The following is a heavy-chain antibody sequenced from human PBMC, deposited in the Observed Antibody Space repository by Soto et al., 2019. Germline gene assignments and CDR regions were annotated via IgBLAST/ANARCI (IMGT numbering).Heavy chain of an antibody. CDR3: ARGGRDGYKSGVPFDL. CDR2: IIPIFGTA. V-gene: IGHV1-69*01. J-gene: IGHJ2*01. Sequence: QVQLVQSGAEVRKPGPSVKASGKPSEGPLRTNATSWVGKAPGQGLEWMGGIIPIFGTANYAQKFQGRVTITADESTSTAYMELSSLRSEDTAVYYCARGGRDGYKSGVPFDLWGRGTLVTVSS. D-gene: IGHD5-12*01. CDR1: EGPLRTNA.